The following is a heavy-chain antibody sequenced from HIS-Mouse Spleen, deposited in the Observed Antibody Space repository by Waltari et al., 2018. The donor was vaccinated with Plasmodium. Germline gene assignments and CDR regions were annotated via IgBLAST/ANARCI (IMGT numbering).Heavy chain of an antibody. CDR2: IDWDDDK. D-gene: IGHD3-9*01. J-gene: IGHJ3*02. CDR3: ARILLAGVEGAFDI. V-gene: IGHV2-70*01. CDR1: GFSLSTSGMC. Sequence: QVTLRESGPALVKPTQTLTLTCTFSGFSLSTSGMCVSWIRQPPGKAMVWLAIIDWDDDKYYSTALKTRLTISKDTAKNQVVLTMTNIDPVDTATYYCARILLAGVEGAFDIWGQGTMVTVSS.